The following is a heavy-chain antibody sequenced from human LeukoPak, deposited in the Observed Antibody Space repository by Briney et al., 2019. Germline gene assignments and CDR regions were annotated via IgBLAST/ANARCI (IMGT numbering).Heavy chain of an antibody. J-gene: IGHJ5*02. V-gene: IGHV4-34*01. D-gene: IGHD6-19*01. CDR2: INHSGST. Sequence: SETLSLTCAVYGGSFSGYYWSWTRQPPGKGLEWIGEINHSGSTNYNPSLKSRVTISVDTSKNQFSLKLSSVTAADTAVYYCASQAGIAVAGTGWFDPWGQGTLVTVSS. CDR1: GGSFSGYY. CDR3: ASQAGIAVAGTGWFDP.